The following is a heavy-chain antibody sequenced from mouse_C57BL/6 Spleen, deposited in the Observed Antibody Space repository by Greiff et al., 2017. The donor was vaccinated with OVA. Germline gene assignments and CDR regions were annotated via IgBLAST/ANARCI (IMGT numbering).Heavy chain of an antibody. CDR2: IRNKANNHAT. CDR1: GFTFSDAW. D-gene: IGHD2-5*01. V-gene: IGHV6-6*01. CDR3: TRNSNYRYYAMDY. Sequence: EVKLMESGGGLVQPGGSMKLSCAASGFTFSDAWMDWVRQSPEKGLEWVAEIRNKANNHATYYAESVKGRFTISRDDSKSSVYLQMNSLRAEDTGIYYCTRNSNYRYYAMDYWGQGTSVTVSS. J-gene: IGHJ4*01.